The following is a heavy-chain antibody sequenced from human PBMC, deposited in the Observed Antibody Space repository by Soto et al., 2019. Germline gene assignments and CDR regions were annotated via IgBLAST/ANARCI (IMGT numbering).Heavy chain of an antibody. J-gene: IGHJ6*02. CDR1: GGTFSSYT. CDR2: IIPILGIA. CDR3: ARGYYGSGRSDYYGMDV. Sequence: ASVKVSCKASGGTFSSYTISWVRQAPGQGLEWMGRIIPILGIANYAQKFQGRVTITADKSTSTAYMELSSLRSEDTAVYYCARGYYGSGRSDYYGMDVWGQGTTVTVSS. V-gene: IGHV1-69*02. D-gene: IGHD3-10*01.